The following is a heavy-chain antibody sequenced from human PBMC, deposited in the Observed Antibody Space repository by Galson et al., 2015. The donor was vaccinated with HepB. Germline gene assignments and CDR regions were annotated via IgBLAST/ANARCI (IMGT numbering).Heavy chain of an antibody. CDR3: ARLKNDDSSGYYYVGYNWFDP. V-gene: IGHV1-18*04. D-gene: IGHD3-22*01. J-gene: IGHJ5*02. CDR2: ISAYNGNT. CDR1: GYTFTSYG. Sequence: SVKVSCKASGYTFTSYGISWVRQAPGQGLEWMGWISAYNGNTNYAQKLQGRVTMTTDTSTSTAYMELRSLRSDDTAVYYCARLKNDDSSGYYYVGYNWFDPWGQGTLVTVSS.